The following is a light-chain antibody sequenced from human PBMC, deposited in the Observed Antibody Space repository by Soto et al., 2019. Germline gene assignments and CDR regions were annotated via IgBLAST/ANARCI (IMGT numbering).Light chain of an antibody. J-gene: IGKJ1*01. V-gene: IGKV3-15*01. CDR3: QQYNYWPWT. CDR1: QSVSIN. CDR2: DTS. Sequence: EIVMTQSPATLSVSPVERATLSCMASQSVSINLAWYQQKPGQAPRLLIYDTSTRATGVSGGFSGSGSGTEFTLTISGLQSEDFANYYCQQYNYWPWTVGQGTKVDIK.